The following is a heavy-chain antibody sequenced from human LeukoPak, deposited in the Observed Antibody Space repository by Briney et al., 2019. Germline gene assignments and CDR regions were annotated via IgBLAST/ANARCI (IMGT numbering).Heavy chain of an antibody. CDR2: INPSGGST. Sequence: ASVKVSCKASEYTFTSYYMHWVRQAPGQGLEWMGIINPSGGSTSYAQKFQGRVTMTRDTSTSTVYMELSSLRSEDTAVYYCARFCLGFDAFDIWGQGTMVTVSS. CDR1: EYTFTSYY. CDR3: ARFCLGFDAFDI. J-gene: IGHJ3*02. D-gene: IGHD5/OR15-5a*01. V-gene: IGHV1-46*01.